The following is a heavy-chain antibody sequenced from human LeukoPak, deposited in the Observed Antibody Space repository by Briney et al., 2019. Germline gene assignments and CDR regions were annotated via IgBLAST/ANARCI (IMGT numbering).Heavy chain of an antibody. J-gene: IGHJ4*02. Sequence: GGFLRLSCAASGFTFSSYAMSWVRQAPGKGLEWVSGISGSGDNTYYADSVKGRFTISRDNSKNMLYVQVNSLGTEDTAAYYCAKGSYYDSSGSFYFDYWGQGTLVTVSS. CDR1: GFTFSSYA. CDR3: AKGSYYDSSGSFYFDY. D-gene: IGHD3-22*01. CDR2: ISGSGDNT. V-gene: IGHV3-23*01.